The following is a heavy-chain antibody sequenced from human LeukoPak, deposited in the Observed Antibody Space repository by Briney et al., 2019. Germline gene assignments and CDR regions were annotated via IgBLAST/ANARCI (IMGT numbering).Heavy chain of an antibody. V-gene: IGHV3-21*01. CDR1: GFTFSSYS. Sequence: GGSLRLSCAASGFTFSSYSMNWVRQAPGKGLEWVAFIGSRTGNIYYADSVKGRFSISRDNATDSVYLQMNSLRADDTAVYYCARETEPLDYGDSTNLDYWGQGTLVTVSS. J-gene: IGHJ4*02. CDR3: ARETEPLDYGDSTNLDY. D-gene: IGHD4/OR15-4a*01. CDR2: IGSRTGNI.